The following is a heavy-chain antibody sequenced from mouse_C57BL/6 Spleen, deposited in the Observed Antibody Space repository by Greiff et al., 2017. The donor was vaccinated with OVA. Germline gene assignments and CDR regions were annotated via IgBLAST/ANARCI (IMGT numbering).Heavy chain of an antibody. Sequence: QVQLKQPGAELVKPGASVKLSCKASGYTFTSYWMHWVKQRPGRGLEWIGRIDPNSGGTKYNEKFKSKATLTVDKPSSTAYMQLSSLTSEDSAVYYCARSPYDDHFDYWGQGTTLTVSS. J-gene: IGHJ2*01. CDR3: ARSPYDDHFDY. D-gene: IGHD2-3*01. V-gene: IGHV1-72*01. CDR1: GYTFTSYW. CDR2: IDPNSGGT.